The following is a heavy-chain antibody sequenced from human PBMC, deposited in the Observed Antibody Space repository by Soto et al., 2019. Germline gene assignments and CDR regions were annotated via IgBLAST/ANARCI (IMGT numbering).Heavy chain of an antibody. CDR1: GGSISSYY. J-gene: IGHJ6*03. V-gene: IGHV4-59*01. D-gene: IGHD6-13*01. Sequence: PSETLSLTCTVSGGSISSYYWSWIRQPPGKGLEWIGYIYYSGSTNYNPSLKSRVTISVDTSKNQFSLKLSSVTAADTAVYYCARRYSSSWYAPHSLKTYYYYYMDVWGKGTTVTVSS. CDR2: IYYSGST. CDR3: ARRYSSSWYAPHSLKTYYYYYMDV.